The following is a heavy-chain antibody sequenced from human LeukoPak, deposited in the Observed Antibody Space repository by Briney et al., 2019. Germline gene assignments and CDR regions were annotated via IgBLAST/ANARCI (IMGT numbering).Heavy chain of an antibody. CDR1: GGSISSGGYY. D-gene: IGHD6-13*01. Sequence: PSETLPLTCTVSGGSISSGGYYWSWIRQHPGKGLEWIGYIYYSGSTNYNPSLKSRVTISVDTSKNQFSLKLSSVTAADTAVYYCARGPTRIAAEVDYYFDYWGQGTLVTVSS. CDR2: IYYSGST. CDR3: ARGPTRIAAEVDYYFDY. V-gene: IGHV4-61*08. J-gene: IGHJ4*02.